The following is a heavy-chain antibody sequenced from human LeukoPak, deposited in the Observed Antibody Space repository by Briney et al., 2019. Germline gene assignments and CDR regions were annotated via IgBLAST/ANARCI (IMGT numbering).Heavy chain of an antibody. V-gene: IGHV4-39*01. CDR3: ASEYCGGDCYRAFDY. CDR2: VYYSGST. D-gene: IGHD2-21*02. CDR1: GDSISSSSHY. Sequence: SETLSLTCTVSGDSISSSSHYWGWIRQPPGKGLEWIGSVYYSGSTYYNPSLKGRAFTSVDTSKNQFSLKVSSLTAADTAVYYCASEYCGGDCYRAFDYWGQGTLVTVSS. J-gene: IGHJ4*02.